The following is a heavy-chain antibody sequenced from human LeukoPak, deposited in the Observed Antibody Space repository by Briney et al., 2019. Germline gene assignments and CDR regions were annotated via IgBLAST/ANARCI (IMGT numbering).Heavy chain of an antibody. J-gene: IGHJ4*02. Sequence: SETLSLTCAVHGGSFSGYYWTWIRQPPGKGLEWIGEIIDTGSTKYTSSLKSRVTTSVDTSKNQFSLSLDSVTAADTAVYYCARGLASGYPPIPFDYWGQGTLVTVSS. D-gene: IGHD3-3*01. CDR1: GGSFSGYY. CDR3: ARGLASGYPPIPFDY. V-gene: IGHV4-34*12. CDR2: IIDTGST.